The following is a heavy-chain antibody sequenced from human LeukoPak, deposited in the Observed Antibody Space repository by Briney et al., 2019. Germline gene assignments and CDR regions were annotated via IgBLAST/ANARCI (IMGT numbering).Heavy chain of an antibody. CDR3: AKDQDIVLMVLDY. J-gene: IGHJ4*02. V-gene: IGHV3-23*01. CDR1: GFTFSSDA. Sequence: GGSLRLSCAASGFTFSSDAMSWVRQAPVKGLEWISAISGSGGSTYYADSVKGRFTISRDNSKNTLYLQMNSLRAEDTAVYYCAKDQDIVLMVLDYWGQGTLVTVSS. D-gene: IGHD2-8*01. CDR2: ISGSGGST.